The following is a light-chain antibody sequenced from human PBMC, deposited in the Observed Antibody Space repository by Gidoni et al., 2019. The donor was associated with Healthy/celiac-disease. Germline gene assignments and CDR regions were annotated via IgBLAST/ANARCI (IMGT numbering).Light chain of an antibody. J-gene: IGKJ1*01. CDR3: QQRSNWLWT. V-gene: IGKV3-11*01. CDR2: DAS. CDR1: QSVSSY. Sequence: ESVLTQSPATLAFSPGESATLSCRASQSVSSYLAWYQQKPGQAPRLLIYDASNRATGIPARFSGSGSGTDFTLTNSSLEPEDFAVYYCQQRSNWLWTFGQGTKVEIK.